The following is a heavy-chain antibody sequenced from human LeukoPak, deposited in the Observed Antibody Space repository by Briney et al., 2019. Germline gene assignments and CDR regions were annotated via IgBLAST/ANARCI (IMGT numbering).Heavy chain of an antibody. Sequence: GGSLRLSCAASGFTFDGYAMHWVRQAPGKGLEWVSGISWNSGSIGYVDSVEGRFTISRDNAKNSLYLQMSSLRVEDTAVYYCTRRPYSSSWYYFDYWGQGTLVTVSS. V-gene: IGHV3-9*01. CDR2: ISWNSGSI. J-gene: IGHJ4*02. CDR1: GFTFDGYA. D-gene: IGHD6-13*01. CDR3: TRRPYSSSWYYFDY.